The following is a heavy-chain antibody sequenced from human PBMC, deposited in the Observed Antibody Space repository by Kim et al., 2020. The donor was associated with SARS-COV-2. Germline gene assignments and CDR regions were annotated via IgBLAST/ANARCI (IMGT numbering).Heavy chain of an antibody. D-gene: IGHD2-2*01. Sequence: SETLSLTCTVSGGSVSSGSYYWSWIRQPPGKGLEWIGYIYYSGSTNYNPSLKSRVTISVDTSKNQFSLKLSSVTAADTAVYYCARGGYCSSTSCYHYYGMDVWGQGTTVTVSS. V-gene: IGHV4-61*01. CDR1: GGSVSSGSYY. CDR3: ARGGYCSSTSCYHYYGMDV. CDR2: IYYSGST. J-gene: IGHJ6*02.